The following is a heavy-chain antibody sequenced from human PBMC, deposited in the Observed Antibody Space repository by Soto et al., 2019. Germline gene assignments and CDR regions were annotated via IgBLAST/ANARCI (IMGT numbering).Heavy chain of an antibody. J-gene: IGHJ4*02. Sequence: QVQLVQSGAEVKKPGSSVKVSCKASGGDFINYGXSXXXQXXGQGLEWMGGIIPIFRSANYAQKFQGRVTIAADESTTTAYMELTTLTSEDTXVYYXXXXXXXDGVGYHYESAYWGQGTLVTVSS. CDR2: IIPIFRSA. CDR3: XXXXXXDGVGYHYESAY. D-gene: IGHD3-22*01. V-gene: IGHV1-69*01. CDR1: GGDFINYG.